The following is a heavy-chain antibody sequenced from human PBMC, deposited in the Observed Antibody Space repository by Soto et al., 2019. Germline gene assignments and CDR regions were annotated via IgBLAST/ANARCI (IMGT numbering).Heavy chain of an antibody. CDR2: ISYDGSNK. CDR3: AKLAAAGTTVADY. V-gene: IGHV3-30*18. D-gene: IGHD6-13*01. J-gene: IGHJ4*02. CDR1: GFTFSSYG. Sequence: PGGSLTLSCGASGFTFSSYGMHWVRQAPGKGLEWVAVISYDGSNKYYADSVKGRFTISRDNSKNTLYLQMNSLRAEDTAVYYCAKLAAAGTTVADYWGQGTLVTVSS.